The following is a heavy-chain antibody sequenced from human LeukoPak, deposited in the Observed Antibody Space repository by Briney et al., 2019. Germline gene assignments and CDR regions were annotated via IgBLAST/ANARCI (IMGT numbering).Heavy chain of an antibody. J-gene: IGHJ4*02. CDR3: ASRYDSSGYYYVDY. D-gene: IGHD3-22*01. V-gene: IGHV1-2*02. Sequence: GASVKVSCKTSGYTFSDYYMHWVRQAPGQGLEWMGWINPNSGGTNYAQKFQGRVTMTRDTSISTAYMELSRLRSDDTAVYYCASRYDSSGYYYVDYWGQGTLVTVSS. CDR1: GYTFSDYY. CDR2: INPNSGGT.